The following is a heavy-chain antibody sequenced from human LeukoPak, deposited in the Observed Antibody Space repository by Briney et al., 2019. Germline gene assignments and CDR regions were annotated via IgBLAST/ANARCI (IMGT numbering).Heavy chain of an antibody. V-gene: IGHV3-7*01. CDR3: ARDAGLVGANRDYYGLDV. CDR2: IKRDGNEQ. CDR1: GFTFSSYC. Sequence: PGGSLRLSCVASGFTFSSYCLNWVRQAPGKGLEWVASIKRDGNEQYYVDSVKGRFTISRDNAKNSLNLQMNSLRAEDTAVYYCARDAGLVGANRDYYGLDVWGQGTTVTVSS. J-gene: IGHJ6*02. D-gene: IGHD1-26*01.